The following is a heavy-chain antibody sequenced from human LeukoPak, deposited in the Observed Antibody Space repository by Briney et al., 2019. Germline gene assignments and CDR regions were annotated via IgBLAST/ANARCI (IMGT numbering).Heavy chain of an antibody. CDR2: IKQDGSEK. Sequence: GGSLRLSCAASGFTFSSYWMSWVRQASGKGLEWVANIKQDGSEKYYVDSVKGRFTISRDNAKNSLYLQMNSLRAEDTAVYYCARDYGDYAYYYYMDVWGKGTTVTISS. J-gene: IGHJ6*03. V-gene: IGHV3-7*01. CDR1: GFTFSSYW. CDR3: ARDYGDYAYYYYMDV. D-gene: IGHD4-17*01.